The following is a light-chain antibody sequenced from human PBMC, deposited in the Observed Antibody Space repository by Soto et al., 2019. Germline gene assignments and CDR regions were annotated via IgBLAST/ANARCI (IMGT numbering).Light chain of an antibody. J-gene: IGLJ1*01. CDR1: TGSVTSGHY. CDR3: LLSYSGGDSV. Sequence: QAVVTQGPSLTVSPGGTVTLTCGSSTGSVTSGHYPYWFQQKPGQAPRTLIYDTTNKLSWTPARFSGSLLGDKAALTLSGAQPEDEADYYCLLSYSGGDSVFGTGTKLTVL. V-gene: IGLV7-46*01. CDR2: DTT.